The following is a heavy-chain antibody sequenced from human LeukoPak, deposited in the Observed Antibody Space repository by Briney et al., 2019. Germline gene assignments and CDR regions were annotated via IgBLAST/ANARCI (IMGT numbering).Heavy chain of an antibody. CDR2: IIPIFGTA. CDR1: GGTFSSYA. J-gene: IGHJ6*03. Sequence: SVTVSCKASGGTFSSYAISWVRQAPGQGLEWMGGIIPIFGTANYAQKFQGRVTITADESTSTAYMELSSLRSEDTAVYYCARDRVQGYGSGSQTFYYYYYMDVWGKGTTVTISS. V-gene: IGHV1-69*13. D-gene: IGHD3-10*01. CDR3: ARDRVQGYGSGSQTFYYYYYMDV.